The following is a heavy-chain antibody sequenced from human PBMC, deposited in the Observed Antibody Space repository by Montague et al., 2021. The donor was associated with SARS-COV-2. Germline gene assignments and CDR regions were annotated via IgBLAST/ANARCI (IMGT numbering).Heavy chain of an antibody. CDR3: AGDRGRFWHFDL. Sequence: SETLSLTCTVSGGSISSYYWNWIRQSPGKGLEWIGYIYYSGSTKYNPSHKSRVTISVDTSKSQMSLGLNSVTAADTAVYYCAGDRGRFWHFDLWGRGTLVTVSS. D-gene: IGHD5-12*01. CDR1: GGSISSYY. CDR2: IYYSGST. J-gene: IGHJ2*01. V-gene: IGHV4-59*01.